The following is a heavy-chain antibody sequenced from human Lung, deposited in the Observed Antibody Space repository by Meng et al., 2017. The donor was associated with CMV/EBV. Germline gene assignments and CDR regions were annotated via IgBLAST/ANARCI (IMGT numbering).Heavy chain of an antibody. CDR2: IYSGDDST. J-gene: IGHJ6*02. V-gene: IGHV3-23*03. CDR1: GFTFSTFA. D-gene: IGHD1-26*01. CDR3: ANGKWGGYYYYYGMDV. Sequence: GGSLRLXCAASGFTFSTFAMSWVRQAPGKGLQWVSVIYSGDDSTYYADSVKGRFTISRDNSKNMLYLQMNSLRAEDSAVYFCANGKWGGYYYYYGMDVWGRGTXVTVSS.